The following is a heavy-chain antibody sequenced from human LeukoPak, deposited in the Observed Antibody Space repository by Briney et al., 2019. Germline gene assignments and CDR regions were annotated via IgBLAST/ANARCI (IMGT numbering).Heavy chain of an antibody. CDR1: GGSISRSTYY. Sequence: SETLSLTCTVSGGSISRSTYYWGWIRQPPGQGLEWIGSIYYSGSTYYNPSLKSRVTISVDTSMNQFSLKLSSVTAADTAMYYCARRSSSWDCFDYWGQGTLVTVSS. V-gene: IGHV4-39*01. CDR3: ARRSSSWDCFDY. CDR2: IYYSGST. D-gene: IGHD6-13*01. J-gene: IGHJ4*02.